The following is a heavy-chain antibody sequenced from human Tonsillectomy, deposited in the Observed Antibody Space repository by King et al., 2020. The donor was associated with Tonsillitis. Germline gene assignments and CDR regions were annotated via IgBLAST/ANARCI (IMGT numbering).Heavy chain of an antibody. D-gene: IGHD2-21*02. CDR3: ARQGASVTRFYYYDHMDV. CDR1: GYNFATTW. Sequence: VQLVESGAEVKKPGESLKISCQASGYNFATTWIGWVRQMPGRGLEWMGIIYPGDSDTRYSPSFQGQVTISADTSISTAYLHWSSLKASDTAMYYCARQGASVTRFYYYDHMDVWGNGTTVTVSS. J-gene: IGHJ6*03. CDR2: IYPGDSDT. V-gene: IGHV5-51*01.